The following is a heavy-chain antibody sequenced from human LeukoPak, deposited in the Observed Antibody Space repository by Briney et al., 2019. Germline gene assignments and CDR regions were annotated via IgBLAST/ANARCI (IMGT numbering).Heavy chain of an antibody. CDR2: MNPNSGNT. D-gene: IGHD4-17*01. CDR1: GYTFTSYD. Sequence: GASVKVSCKASGYTFTSYDINWVRQATGQGLEWMGWMNPNSGNTGYAQKFQGRVTMTRNTSISTAYMELSSLRSEDTAVYYCARGSVTNYYHYGMDVWGQGTTVTVSS. V-gene: IGHV1-8*01. CDR3: ARGSVTNYYHYGMDV. J-gene: IGHJ6*02.